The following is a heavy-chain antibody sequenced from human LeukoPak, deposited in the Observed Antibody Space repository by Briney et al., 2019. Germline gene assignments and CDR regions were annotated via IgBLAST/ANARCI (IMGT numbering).Heavy chain of an antibody. CDR3: ARPDYYDDAFDI. V-gene: IGHV3-20*04. CDR2: IDRNGDST. CDR1: GFTFEDYG. J-gene: IGHJ3*02. Sequence: GGSLRLSCAASGFTFEDYGMSWVRQGPGKGLEWVSAIDRNGDSTGYADSVKGRFTISRDNAKNSLYLQMNSLRAEDTAVYYCARPDYYDDAFDIWGQGTMVTVSS. D-gene: IGHD3-22*01.